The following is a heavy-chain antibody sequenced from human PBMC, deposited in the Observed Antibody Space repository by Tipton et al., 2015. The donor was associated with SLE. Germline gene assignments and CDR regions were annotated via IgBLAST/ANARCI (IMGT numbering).Heavy chain of an antibody. CDR1: GYSISGHY. Sequence: TLSLTCAVSGYSISGHYWSWIRQSPEKGLEYIGYIYYSGGTNYNPSLKSRVTISVDTSKHQVSLKLSSVTAADTAVYYCVRDLDDGGHGHFDLWGRGTLVTVSP. CDR2: IYYSGGT. D-gene: IGHD4-23*01. J-gene: IGHJ2*01. V-gene: IGHV4-59*11. CDR3: VRDLDDGGHGHFDL.